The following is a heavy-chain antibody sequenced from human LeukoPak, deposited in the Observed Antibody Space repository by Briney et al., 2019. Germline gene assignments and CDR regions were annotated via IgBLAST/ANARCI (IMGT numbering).Heavy chain of an antibody. CDR2: ISAYNGNT. V-gene: IGHV1-18*01. D-gene: IGHD4-17*01. CDR3: ARRYYGDYRAGKNYYYYGMDV. CDR1: GYTFTSYG. J-gene: IGHJ6*02. Sequence: ASVKVSCKASGYTFTSYGISWVRQAPGQGLEWMGWISAYNGNTNYAQKLQGRVTMTTDTSTSTAYMELRSLRSDDTAVYYCARRYYGDYRAGKNYYYYGMDVWGQGTTVTVSS.